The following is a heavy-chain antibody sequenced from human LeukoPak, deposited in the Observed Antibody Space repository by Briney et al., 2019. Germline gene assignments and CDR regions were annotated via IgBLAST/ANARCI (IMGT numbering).Heavy chain of an antibody. V-gene: IGHV3-53*01. Sequence: PGGSLRLSCTASGFNVTSNHMTWVRQGPGKGLEWVSLISTAGKKYYSDSVKGRFSITRDKSKTALYLEMNNPRDEDTAVYYCARAGVVRQLDLWGQGALVTVSS. CDR1: GFNVTSNH. D-gene: IGHD3-10*01. CDR2: ISTAGKK. CDR3: ARAGVVRQLDL. J-gene: IGHJ5*02.